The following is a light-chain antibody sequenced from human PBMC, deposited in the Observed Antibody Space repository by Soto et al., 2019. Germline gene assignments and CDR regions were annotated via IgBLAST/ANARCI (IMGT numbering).Light chain of an antibody. Sequence: QSALTKPPSASGSPGQSVTISCTGTSSDVGGYNYVSWYQQHPGKAPKLMIYEVSKRPSGVPDRFSGSKSGNTASLTVSGLKAEDEADYYCSSYAGSNNLVFVGGTKLTVL. CDR1: SSDVGGYNY. V-gene: IGLV2-8*01. CDR3: SSYAGSNNLV. CDR2: EVS. J-gene: IGLJ2*01.